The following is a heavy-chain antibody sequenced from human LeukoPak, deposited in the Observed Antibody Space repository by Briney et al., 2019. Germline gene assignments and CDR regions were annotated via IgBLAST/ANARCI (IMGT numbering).Heavy chain of an antibody. J-gene: IGHJ4*02. CDR1: GFTFSDYY. CDR2: ISSSGDTI. V-gene: IGHV3-11*01. CDR3: AKKYTYYFDY. D-gene: IGHD1-1*01. Sequence: GGSLRLSCAASGFTFSDYYMSCIRQAPGKGLERISYISSSGDTIYYADSVKGRFTISRDNAKNSLYLQMNSLRAEDTAVYYCAKKYTYYFDYWGQGTLVTVSS.